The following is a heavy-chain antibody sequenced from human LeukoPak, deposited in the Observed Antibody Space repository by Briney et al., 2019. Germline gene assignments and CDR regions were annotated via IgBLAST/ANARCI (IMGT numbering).Heavy chain of an antibody. CDR1: GFTFSSYA. D-gene: IGHD1-26*01. J-gene: IGHJ4*02. CDR2: ISYDGSSK. Sequence: PGRSLRLSCAASGFTFSSYAMHWVRQAPGKGLEWVAVISYDGSSKYYADSVKGRFTISRDNSKNTLYVQMNSLRPEDTAVYYCAKGDWELGSTGYFDYWGQGTLVTVSS. V-gene: IGHV3-30*18. CDR3: AKGDWELGSTGYFDY.